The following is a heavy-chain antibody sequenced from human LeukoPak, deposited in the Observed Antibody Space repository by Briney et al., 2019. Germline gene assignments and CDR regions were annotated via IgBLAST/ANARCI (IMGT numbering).Heavy chain of an antibody. J-gene: IGHJ5*02. CDR1: GFTFSSYA. D-gene: IGHD3-22*01. Sequence: GGSLRLSCAASGFTFSSYAMSWVRQAPGKGLEWVSAISGSGGSTYYADSVKGRFTISRDNSKNTLYLQMNSLRAEDTAVYYCAKKSGYYDSSADWFDPWGQGTLVTVSS. V-gene: IGHV3-23*01. CDR2: ISGSGGST. CDR3: AKKSGYYDSSADWFDP.